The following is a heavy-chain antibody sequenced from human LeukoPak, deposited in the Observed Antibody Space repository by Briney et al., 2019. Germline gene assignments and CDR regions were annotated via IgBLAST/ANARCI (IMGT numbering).Heavy chain of an antibody. V-gene: IGHV3-30*18. J-gene: IGHJ6*02. CDR2: ISYDGSNK. Sequence: GSLRLSCAASGFTFSSYGMHWVRQAPGKGLEWVAVISYDGSNKYYADSVKGRFTISRDNSKNTLYLQMNSLRAEDTAVYYCAKDLRHIVVVTANYGMDVWGQGTTVTVSS. CDR1: GFTFSSYG. CDR3: AKDLRHIVVVTANYGMDV. D-gene: IGHD2-21*02.